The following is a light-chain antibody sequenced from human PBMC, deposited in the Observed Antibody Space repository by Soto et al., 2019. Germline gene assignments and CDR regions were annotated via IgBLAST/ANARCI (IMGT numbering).Light chain of an antibody. V-gene: IGLV2-23*02. CDR2: EVN. CDR3: CSYGGSSTYV. Sequence: QSALTQPASISGSPGQSITISCTGTSSDVGVYNFVSWYQQHPGKAPKVLIYEVNKRPSGYSNPFSGSKSGNTASLKVSGLQAEDEAYYFCCSYGGSSTYVFGSGAKVTGL. J-gene: IGLJ1*01. CDR1: SSDVGVYNF.